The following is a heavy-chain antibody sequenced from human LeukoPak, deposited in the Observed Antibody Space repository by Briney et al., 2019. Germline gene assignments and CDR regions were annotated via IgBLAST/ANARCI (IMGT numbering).Heavy chain of an antibody. D-gene: IGHD6-19*01. CDR2: ITSSSSFI. V-gene: IGHV3-21*01. CDR1: GFTFRSYS. Sequence: GGSLRLSCAASGFTFRSYSMNWVRQAPGKGLEWVCSITSSSSFIYHAESMKGRFTISRDNAKNSLYLQMNSLRAEDTAVYYCARDRSWYSSGWYGAFGAFDIWGQGTMVTVSS. J-gene: IGHJ3*02. CDR3: ARDRSWYSSGWYGAFGAFDI.